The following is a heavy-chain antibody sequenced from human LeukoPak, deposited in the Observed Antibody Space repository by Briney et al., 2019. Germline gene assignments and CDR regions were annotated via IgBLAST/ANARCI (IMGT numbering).Heavy chain of an antibody. D-gene: IGHD3-10*01. CDR1: GFTFSSYA. CDR3: AKQGFGESTYYFDY. J-gene: IGHJ4*02. CDR2: ISGSGGST. Sequence: GGSLRLSCAASGFTFSSYAMSWVRQAPGKGLEWVSAISGSGGSTYYTDSVKGRFTISRDNSKNTLYLQMNSLRAEDTAVYYCAKQGFGESTYYFDYWGQGTLVTVSS. V-gene: IGHV3-23*01.